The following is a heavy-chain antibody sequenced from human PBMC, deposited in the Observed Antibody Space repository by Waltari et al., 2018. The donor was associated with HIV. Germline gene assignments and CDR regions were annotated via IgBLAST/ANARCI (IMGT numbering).Heavy chain of an antibody. CDR3: AKDLWDLTVIRGAFWFDP. V-gene: IGHV3-23*01. CDR2: ISSNGITA. CDR1: GFAFSNYA. J-gene: IGHJ5*02. Sequence: EVRLFESGGVLVQPGGSLRLSCAASGFAFSNYAMTWVRQAPGKGLQVVSTISSNGITAYHADSVKGRFTISRNNSKNTLSLQMKSLRVEDTALYFCAKDLWDLTVIRGAFWFDPWGQGTLVTVSS. D-gene: IGHD1-20*01.